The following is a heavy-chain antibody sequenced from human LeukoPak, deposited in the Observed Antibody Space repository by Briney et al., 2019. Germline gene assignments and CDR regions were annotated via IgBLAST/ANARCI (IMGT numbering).Heavy chain of an antibody. CDR3: ARVPDRSGYFYYFDF. Sequence: PGESLKISCQGSGYIFTNYGIGWVRQIPGKGLEWMGIIYPGDSETRYSPSFQGQVTISADKSTTIAYLQWSSLKASDTAMFYCARVPDRSGYFYYFDFWGQGTLVTVSA. CDR1: GYIFTNYG. CDR2: IYPGDSET. J-gene: IGHJ4*02. V-gene: IGHV5-51*01. D-gene: IGHD3-22*01.